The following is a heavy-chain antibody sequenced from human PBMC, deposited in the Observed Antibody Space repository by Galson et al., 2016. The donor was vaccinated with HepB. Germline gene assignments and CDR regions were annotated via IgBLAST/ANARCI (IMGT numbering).Heavy chain of an antibody. D-gene: IGHD3-9*01. Sequence: SLRLSCAASGFTFSRSDMYWVRQAPGKGLEWVAVTSYDGSNENYADSVKGRFTISRDNSKHTLYLQRNSLRAEDTAVYYFAKPEPRPYDILTGYSHFDYWGQGTLVTVSS. J-gene: IGHJ4*02. CDR2: TSYDGSNE. CDR3: AKPEPRPYDILTGYSHFDY. V-gene: IGHV3-30*18. CDR1: GFTFSRSD.